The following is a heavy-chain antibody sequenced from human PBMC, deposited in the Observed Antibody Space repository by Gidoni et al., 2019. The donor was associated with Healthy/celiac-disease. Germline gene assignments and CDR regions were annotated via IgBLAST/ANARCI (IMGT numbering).Heavy chain of an antibody. V-gene: IGHV3-23*01. J-gene: IGHJ4*02. CDR1: GFTFISSA. Sequence: EVQLLESGGGLVQPGGSLRLSCAASGFTFISSAMSWVRQAPGKGLEWVSAISGSGGSTYYADSVKGRFTISRDNSKNTLYLQMNSLRAEDTAVYYCATLGSGTIFGVVIPIDYWGQGTLVTVSS. D-gene: IGHD3-3*01. CDR2: ISGSGGST. CDR3: ATLGSGTIFGVVIPIDY.